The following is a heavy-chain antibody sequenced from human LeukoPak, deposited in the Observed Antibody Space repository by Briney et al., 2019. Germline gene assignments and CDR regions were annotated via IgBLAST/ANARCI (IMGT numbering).Heavy chain of an antibody. CDR1: GFTVSSNY. CDR2: IYSGGST. J-gene: IGHJ6*03. V-gene: IGHV3-66*01. CDR3: AREAKDYYYYYYMDV. Sequence: GGSLRLSCAASGFTVSSNYMSWVRQAPGKGLEWVSVIYSGGSTYYADSVKGRFTISRDNSKNTLYLQMNSLRAEDTAVYYCAREAKDYYYYYYMDVWGKGTTVTVSS.